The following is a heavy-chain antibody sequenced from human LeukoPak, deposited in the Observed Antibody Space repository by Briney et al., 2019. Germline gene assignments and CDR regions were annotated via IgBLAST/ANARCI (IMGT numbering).Heavy chain of an antibody. D-gene: IGHD4-11*01. J-gene: IGHJ4*02. CDR1: GFTFSSYS. V-gene: IGHV3-21*01. CDR3: ARGRTTVTIFDY. Sequence: PGGSLRLSCAASGFTFSSYSMNWARQAPGKGLEWVSSISSSSSYIYYADSVKGRFTISRDNAKNSLYLQMNSLRAEDTAVYYCARGRTTVTIFDYWGQGTLVTVSS. CDR2: ISSSSSYI.